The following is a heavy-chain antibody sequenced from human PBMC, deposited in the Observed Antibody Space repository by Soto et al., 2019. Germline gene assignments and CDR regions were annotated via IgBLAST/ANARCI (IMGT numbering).Heavy chain of an antibody. CDR1: GFTFSSYA. Sequence: EVQLLESGGGLVQPGGSLRLSCAASGFTFSSYAMSWVRQAPGKALEWVSAITGSGDSTYYADSVKGRFTVSRDNSENTLYLQMNSLRAEDTAVYYCAKVFVFTIREGFDYWGLGTLVTVSS. D-gene: IGHD3-3*01. CDR3: AKVFVFTIREGFDY. J-gene: IGHJ4*02. CDR2: ITGSGDST. V-gene: IGHV3-23*01.